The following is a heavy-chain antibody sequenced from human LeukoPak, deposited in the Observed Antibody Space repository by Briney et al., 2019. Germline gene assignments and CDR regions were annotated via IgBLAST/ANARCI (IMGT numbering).Heavy chain of an antibody. Sequence: GGSLRLSCAASGFTFSSYSMHWVRQAPGKGLEWVSYISSSSSTIYYADSVKGRFTISRDNAKNSLYLQMNSLRAEDTAVYYCAREVLCSFAGLDYWGQGTLVTVSS. V-gene: IGHV3-48*04. D-gene: IGHD2-21*01. J-gene: IGHJ4*02. CDR2: ISSSSSTI. CDR1: GFTFSSYS. CDR3: AREVLCSFAGLDY.